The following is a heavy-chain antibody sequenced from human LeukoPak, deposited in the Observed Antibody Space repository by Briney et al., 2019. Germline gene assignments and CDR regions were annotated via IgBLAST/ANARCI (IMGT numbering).Heavy chain of an antibody. CDR3: ARLFNCGGDCYSGQFDY. V-gene: IGHV3-30*19. Sequence: GGSLRLSCAASGFSFSGYGMHWVRQAPGKGLEWVAVISYDGSNKYYADSVKGRFTISRDNSKNTLYLQMNSLRAEDTAVYYCARLFNCGGDCYSGQFDYWGQGTLVTVSS. CDR1: GFSFSGYG. J-gene: IGHJ4*02. D-gene: IGHD2-21*02. CDR2: ISYDGSNK.